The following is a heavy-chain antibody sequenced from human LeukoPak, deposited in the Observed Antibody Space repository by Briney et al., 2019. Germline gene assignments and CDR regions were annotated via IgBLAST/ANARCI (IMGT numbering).Heavy chain of an antibody. CDR2: ISSSSSYI. J-gene: IGHJ4*02. Sequence: GGSLRLSCAASGFTFSSYSMNWVRQAPGKGLEWVSSISSSSSYIYYADSVKGRFTISRDNAKNSLYLQMNSLRAEDTAVYYCARGPNFGVVTGYYFDYWGQGTLVTVSS. D-gene: IGHD3-3*01. CDR1: GFTFSSYS. V-gene: IGHV3-21*01. CDR3: ARGPNFGVVTGYYFDY.